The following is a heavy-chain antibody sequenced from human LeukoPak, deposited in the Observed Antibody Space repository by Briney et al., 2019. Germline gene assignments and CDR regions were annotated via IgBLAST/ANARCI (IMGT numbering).Heavy chain of an antibody. V-gene: IGHV3-11*01. Sequence: PGGSLRLSCVVSGFTFNDYYMSWIRQAPGKGLEWVSYISGSGSDIYYADSVKGRFTISRDNAKNSLYLQMNSLRAEDTAVYYCARGGVGAPSWFDPWGQGTLVTVSS. D-gene: IGHD1-26*01. J-gene: IGHJ5*02. CDR1: GFTFNDYY. CDR2: ISGSGSDI. CDR3: ARGGVGAPSWFDP.